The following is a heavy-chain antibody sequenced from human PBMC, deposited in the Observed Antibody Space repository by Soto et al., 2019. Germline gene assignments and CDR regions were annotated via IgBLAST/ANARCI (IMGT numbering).Heavy chain of an antibody. J-gene: IGHJ4*02. CDR2: ISYDGSNK. Sequence: QVQLVESGGGVVQPGRSLRLSCAASGFTFSSYGMHWVRQAPGKGLEWVAVISYDGSNKYYADSVKGRFTISRDNSKNTLYLQMNSLRAEDTAVYYCAKAGYNWNDGLDYWGQGTLVTVSS. D-gene: IGHD1-1*01. V-gene: IGHV3-30*18. CDR3: AKAGYNWNDGLDY. CDR1: GFTFSSYG.